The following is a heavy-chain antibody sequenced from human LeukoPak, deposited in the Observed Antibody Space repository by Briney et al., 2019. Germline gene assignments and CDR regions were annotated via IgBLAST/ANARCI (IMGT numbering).Heavy chain of an antibody. D-gene: IGHD3-10*01. CDR2: INPSGGST. V-gene: IGHV1-46*01. J-gene: IGHJ5*02. CDR3: ARGAIKDPGLLWFGEWLFDP. Sequence: GASVKVSCKASGYTSTSYYMHWVRQAPGQGLEWMGIINPSGGSTSYAQKFQGRVTMTRDTSTSTVYMELSSLRSEDTAVYYCARGAIKDPGLLWFGEWLFDPWGQGTLVTVSS. CDR1: GYTSTSYY.